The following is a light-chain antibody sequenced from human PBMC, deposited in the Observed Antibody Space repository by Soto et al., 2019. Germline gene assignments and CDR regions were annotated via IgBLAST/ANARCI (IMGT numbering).Light chain of an antibody. J-gene: IGLJ1*01. V-gene: IGLV1-44*01. Sequence: QSVLTQPPSVSGTPGQRVTISCSGSSSNIGSNTVDWYQQLPGTAPKLLIYSNGQRPSGVPDRFSGSKSGTSASLAISGLQSEDEADYYCAAWDDILNGLYVFGSGTKVTVL. CDR3: AAWDDILNGLYV. CDR2: SNG. CDR1: SSNIGSNT.